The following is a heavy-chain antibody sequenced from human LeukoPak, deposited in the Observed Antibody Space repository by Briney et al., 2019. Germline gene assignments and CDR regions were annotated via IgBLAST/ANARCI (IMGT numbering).Heavy chain of an antibody. D-gene: IGHD4-17*01. CDR2: IIPIFGTA. Sequence: SVKVSCKASGGTFSSYAISWVRQAPGQGLEWMGGIIPIFGTANYAQKFQGRVTITADESTSTAYMELSSLRSEDTAVYYCARVYGDYGFYAFDIWGQGTMVTVSS. V-gene: IGHV1-69*13. J-gene: IGHJ3*02. CDR3: ARVYGDYGFYAFDI. CDR1: GGTFSSYA.